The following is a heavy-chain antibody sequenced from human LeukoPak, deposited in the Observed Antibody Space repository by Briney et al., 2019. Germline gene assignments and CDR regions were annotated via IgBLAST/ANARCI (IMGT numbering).Heavy chain of an antibody. J-gene: IGHJ4*02. Sequence: SETLSLTCTVSGYSISSGYYWGWIRQPPGKGLEWIGSIYHSGSTYYNPSLKSRVTISIDTSKNQFSLKLRFVTAADTAVFYCARVAYSGYDYRGYFDYWGQGTLVTVSS. CDR2: IYHSGST. CDR3: ARVAYSGYDYRGYFDY. V-gene: IGHV4-38-2*02. CDR1: GYSISSGYY. D-gene: IGHD5-12*01.